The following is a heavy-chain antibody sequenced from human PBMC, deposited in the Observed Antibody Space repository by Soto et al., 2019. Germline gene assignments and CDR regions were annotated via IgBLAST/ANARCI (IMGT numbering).Heavy chain of an antibody. CDR3: ARARILAGGMDV. V-gene: IGHV1-69*13. Sequence: SVKVSCKASGGTFSSYAISCVRQAPGQGLEWMGGIIPIFGTANYAQKFQGRVTITADESTSTAYMELSSLRSEDTAVYYCARARILAGGMDVWGQGTTVTVSS. D-gene: IGHD2-15*01. CDR1: GGTFSSYA. J-gene: IGHJ6*02. CDR2: IIPIFGTA.